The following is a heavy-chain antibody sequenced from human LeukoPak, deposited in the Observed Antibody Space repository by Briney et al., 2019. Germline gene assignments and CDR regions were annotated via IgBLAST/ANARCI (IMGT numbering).Heavy chain of an antibody. CDR1: GFTFSSYA. CDR3: ARVWTTVDVEIDY. V-gene: IGHV3-23*01. Sequence: PGGSLRLSCAASGFTFSSYAMSWVRQAPGKGLEWVSAISGSGGSTYYADSVKGRFTISRDNAKNSLYPQMNSLRAEDTAVYYCARVWTTVDVEIDYWGQGTLVTVSS. D-gene: IGHD4-23*01. J-gene: IGHJ4*02. CDR2: ISGSGGST.